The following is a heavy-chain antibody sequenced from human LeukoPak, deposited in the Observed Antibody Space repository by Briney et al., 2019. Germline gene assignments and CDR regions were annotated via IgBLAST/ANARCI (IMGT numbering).Heavy chain of an antibody. CDR1: GGSISSYY. CDR2: IYYSGST. J-gene: IGHJ6*02. CDR3: ARHGARYCSGGNCYYYYGMDV. Sequence: SETLSLTCTVSGGSISSYYWSWIRQPPGKGLEWIGYIYYSGSTNYNPSLKSRVTISVDTSKNQFSLKLSSVTAADTAVYYCARHGARYCSGGNCYYYYGMDVWGQGTTVTVSS. D-gene: IGHD2-15*01. V-gene: IGHV4-59*08.